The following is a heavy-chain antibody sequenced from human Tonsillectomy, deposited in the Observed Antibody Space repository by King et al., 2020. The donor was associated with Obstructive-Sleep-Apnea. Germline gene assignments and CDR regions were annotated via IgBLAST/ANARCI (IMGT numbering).Heavy chain of an antibody. J-gene: IGHJ6*02. CDR1: GGTVTTDT. D-gene: IGHD3-9*01. CDR3: ARDLTGMDV. V-gene: IGHV1-69*01. CDR2: IIPMSGTA. Sequence: VQLVESGAGVKKPGSSVTVSCKASGGTVTTDTISWVRQAPGQGLEWMGGIIPMSGTAPYSQKCRGRVTITADSSTNIVFMELNSLRSEDTAVYYCARDLTGMDVWGQGTSVAVSS.